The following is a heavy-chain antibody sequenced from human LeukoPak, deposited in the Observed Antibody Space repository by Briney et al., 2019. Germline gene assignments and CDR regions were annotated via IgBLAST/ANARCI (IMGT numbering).Heavy chain of an antibody. D-gene: IGHD6-13*01. J-gene: IGHJ4*02. CDR2: IYYSGST. CDR3: ARHLAAAGFDY. CDR1: GGSISSYY. Sequence: SETLSLTCTVSGGSISSYYWSWIRQPPGKGLEWNGYIYYSGSTNYNPSLKSRVTISVDTSKNQFSLKLSSVTAADTAVYYCARHLAAAGFDYWGQGTLVTVSS. V-gene: IGHV4-59*08.